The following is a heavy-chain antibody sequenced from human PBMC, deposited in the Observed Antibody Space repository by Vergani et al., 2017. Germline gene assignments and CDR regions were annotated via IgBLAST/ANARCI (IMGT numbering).Heavy chain of an antibody. Sequence: QVQLVQSGAELKKPGASVSVSCKGSSHTFQTYGISWVRQAPGKGLEWMAWIRPYTGHTIYAQKFQDRVTMTADTSTNTAYMELRSLRSDDTAVYFCARVAPSNSEVTPTAFDVLGQGTMVTGSS. V-gene: IGHV1-18*01. J-gene: IGHJ3*01. CDR1: SHTFQTYG. CDR3: ARVAPSNSEVTPTAFDV. D-gene: IGHD1-1*01. CDR2: IRPYTGHT.